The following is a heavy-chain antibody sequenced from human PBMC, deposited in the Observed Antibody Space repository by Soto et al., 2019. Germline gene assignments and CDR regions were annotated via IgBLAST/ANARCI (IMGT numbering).Heavy chain of an antibody. CDR2: IIPIFGTA. V-gene: IGHV1-69*12. CDR3: ARGKGVVPAANVLQLDYSGMDV. D-gene: IGHD2-2*01. J-gene: IGHJ6*02. Sequence: QVQLVQSGAEVKKPGSSVKVSCKASGGTFSSYAISWVRQAPGQGLEWMGGIIPIFGTANYAQKFQGRVTITADESTSTAYMEMRRMRYEDTDVYYCARGKGVVPAANVLQLDYSGMDVWGQGTTVTVSS. CDR1: GGTFSSYA.